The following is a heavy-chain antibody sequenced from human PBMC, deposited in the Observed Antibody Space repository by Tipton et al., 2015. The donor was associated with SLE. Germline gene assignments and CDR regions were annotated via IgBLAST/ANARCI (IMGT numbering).Heavy chain of an antibody. CDR2: IYHSGST. CDR1: GYSISSGYY. Sequence: TLSLTCTVSGYSISSGYYWGWIRQPPGKGLEWIGSIYHSGSTYYNPSLKSRVTISVDTSKNQFSLKLSSVTAADTAVYYCAREAWPTLYYDSSDFDYWGQGTLVTVSS. CDR3: AREAWPTLYYDSSDFDY. J-gene: IGHJ4*02. V-gene: IGHV4-38-2*02. D-gene: IGHD3-22*01.